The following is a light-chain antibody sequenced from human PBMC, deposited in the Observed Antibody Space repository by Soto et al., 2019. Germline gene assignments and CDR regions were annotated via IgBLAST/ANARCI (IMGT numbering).Light chain of an antibody. CDR3: TSYTSNTTLV. Sequence: QSVLTQPASVSGSPGQSITISCTGTSSDVGGYNYVSWYQQYPGKAPKLMIYEVNNRPSGVSNRFSGSQSGNTASLTISGLQAEDEADYYCTSYTSNTTLVFGTATKLTVL. CDR1: SSDVGGYNY. CDR2: EVN. J-gene: IGLJ1*01. V-gene: IGLV2-14*01.